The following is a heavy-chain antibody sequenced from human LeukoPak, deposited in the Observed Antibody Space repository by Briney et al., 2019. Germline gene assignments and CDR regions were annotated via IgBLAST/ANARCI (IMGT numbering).Heavy chain of an antibody. CDR3: ARVDQWPPSGWFDP. J-gene: IGHJ5*02. D-gene: IGHD6-19*01. V-gene: IGHV6-1*01. CDR2: RYYRSKWYD. CDR1: GDSVSSNSAA. Sequence: SQTLSLTCAISGDSVSSNSAAWNWIRQSPSRGLEWLGRRYYRSKWYDDYAVSVRSRITISPDTSKNQFSLQLSSVTPEDTAVYYCARVDQWPPSGWFDPWGQGIQVTVSS.